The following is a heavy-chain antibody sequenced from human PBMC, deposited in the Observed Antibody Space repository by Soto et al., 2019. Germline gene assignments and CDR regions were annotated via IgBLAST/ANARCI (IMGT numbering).Heavy chain of an antibody. J-gene: IGHJ4*02. V-gene: IGHV1-69*02. CDR1: GGTFSSYT. CDR2: IIPILGIA. D-gene: IGHD2-15*01. CDR3: AREYCSGGSCYSGFDY. Sequence: QVQLVQSGAEVKQPGSSVKVSCKASGGTFSSYTISRVRQAPGQGLEWMGRIIPILGIANYAQKFQGRVTITADKSTSTAYMELSSLRSEDTAVYYCAREYCSGGSCYSGFDYWGQGTLVTVSS.